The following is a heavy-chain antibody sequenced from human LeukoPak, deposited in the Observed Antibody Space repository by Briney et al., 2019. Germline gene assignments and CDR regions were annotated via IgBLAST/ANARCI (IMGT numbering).Heavy chain of an antibody. V-gene: IGHV4-59*01. CDR2: IYNSGST. CDR3: ARDMVRAADAFDI. D-gene: IGHD4/OR15-4a*01. J-gene: IGHJ3*02. CDR1: GGSISGYY. Sequence: PSETLSLTCSVSGGSISGYYWSWIRQPPGKGLEWIGYIYNSGSTNYNPSLKSRVTISVDTSKNQFSLKLSSVTAADTAVYYCARDMVRAADAFDIWGQGTMVTVSS.